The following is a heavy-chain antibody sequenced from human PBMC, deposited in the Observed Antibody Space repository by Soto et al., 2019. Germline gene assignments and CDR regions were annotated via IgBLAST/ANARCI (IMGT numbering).Heavy chain of an antibody. CDR1: GGSISSYY. D-gene: IGHD3-9*01. CDR3: ARDSRGVYYDILTGYSPNWFDP. V-gene: IGHV4-59*01. CDR2: IYYGGST. Sequence: SETLSLTCTVSGGSISSYYWSWIRQPPGKGLEWIGYIYYGGSTNYNPSLKSRVTISVDTSKNQFSLKLSSVTAADTAVYYCARDSRGVYYDILTGYSPNWFDPWGQGTLVTVSS. J-gene: IGHJ5*02.